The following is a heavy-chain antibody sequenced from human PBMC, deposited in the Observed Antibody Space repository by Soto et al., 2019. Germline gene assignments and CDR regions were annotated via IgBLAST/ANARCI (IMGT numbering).Heavy chain of an antibody. CDR2: INPSGGST. Sequence: ASVKVSCKASGYTFTSYYMHWVRQAPGQGLEWMGIINPSGGSTSYAQKFQGRVTMTRDTSTSTVYMELSSLRSEDTAVYYCAKYYYDSSGYYRPPIFDYWGQGTLVTVSS. V-gene: IGHV1-46*01. CDR3: AKYYYDSSGYYRPPIFDY. CDR1: GYTFTSYY. J-gene: IGHJ4*02. D-gene: IGHD3-22*01.